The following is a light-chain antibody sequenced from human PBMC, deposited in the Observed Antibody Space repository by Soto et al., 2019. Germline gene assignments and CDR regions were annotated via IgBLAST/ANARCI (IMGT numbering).Light chain of an antibody. Sequence: EIVLTQSPATLSLSPGERATLSCRASQSVSSYLAWYRQKPGQAPRLLIYDASNRATGIPARFSGSGSGTDFTLTISSLEPEDFAVYYCQQRSHWPPVTWTFGQGTKVEI. J-gene: IGKJ1*01. CDR3: QQRSHWPPVTWT. CDR2: DAS. CDR1: QSVSSY. V-gene: IGKV3-11*01.